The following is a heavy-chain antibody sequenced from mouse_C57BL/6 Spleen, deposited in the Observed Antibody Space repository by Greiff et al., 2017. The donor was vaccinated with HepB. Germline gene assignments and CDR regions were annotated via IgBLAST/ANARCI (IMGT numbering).Heavy chain of an antibody. CDR3: ARGGGYYYAMDY. J-gene: IGHJ4*01. Sequence: EVKLQESGPGLVKPSQSLSLTCSVTGYSITSGYYWNWIRQFPGNKLEWMGYISYDGSNNYNPSFKNRISITRDTSKNQFFLKLNSVTTEDTATYYCARGGGYYYAMDYWGQGTSVTVSS. CDR1: GYSITSGYY. CDR2: ISYDGSN. V-gene: IGHV3-6*01.